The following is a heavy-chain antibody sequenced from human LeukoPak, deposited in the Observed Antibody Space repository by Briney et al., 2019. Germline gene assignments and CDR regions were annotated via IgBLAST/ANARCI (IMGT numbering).Heavy chain of an antibody. CDR3: ARDRRSYSSSRDDYYYYMDV. J-gene: IGHJ6*03. CDR1: GFTFSSYS. CDR2: ISSSSSTI. V-gene: IGHV3-48*01. Sequence: GGSLRLSCAASGFTFSSYSMNWVRQAPGKGLEWVSYISSSSSTIYYADSVKGRFTISRDNAKNSLYLQMNSLRAEDTAVYYCARDRRSYSSSRDDYYYYMDVWGKGTTVTVSS. D-gene: IGHD6-6*01.